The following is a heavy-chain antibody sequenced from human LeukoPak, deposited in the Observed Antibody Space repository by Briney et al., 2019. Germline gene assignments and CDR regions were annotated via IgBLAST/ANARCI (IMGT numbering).Heavy chain of an antibody. CDR3: AKNRWELRDPEQFDY. Sequence: PGGSLRLSCAASGFTFRSYAMSWVRQAPGKGLEWVSAISGSGGSTYYADSVKGRFTISRDNSKNTLYLQMNSLRAEDTAVYYCAKNRWELRDPEQFDYWGQGTLVTVSS. V-gene: IGHV3-23*01. D-gene: IGHD1-26*01. J-gene: IGHJ4*02. CDR2: ISGSGGST. CDR1: GFTFRSYA.